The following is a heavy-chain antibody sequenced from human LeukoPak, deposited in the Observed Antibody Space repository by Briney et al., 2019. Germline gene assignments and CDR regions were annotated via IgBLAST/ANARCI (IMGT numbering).Heavy chain of an antibody. CDR1: GFTVGSNY. CDR3: ARDYSYGFLN. Sequence: GGSLRLSCAASGFTVGSNYMNWVRQAPGKGLEWVSIIYSGGNTYYADSVKGRFTISRDNAKNSLYLQMNSLRAEDTAVYYCARDYSYGFLNWGQGTLVTVSS. V-gene: IGHV3-53*01. J-gene: IGHJ4*02. CDR2: IYSGGNT. D-gene: IGHD5-18*01.